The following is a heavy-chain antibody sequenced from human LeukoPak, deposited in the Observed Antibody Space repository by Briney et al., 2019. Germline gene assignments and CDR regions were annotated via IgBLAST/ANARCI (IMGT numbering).Heavy chain of an antibody. J-gene: IGHJ3*02. CDR1: GFTFSSYG. Sequence: GRSLRLSCAASGFTFSSYGMHWVRQAPGKGLEWVAVISYDGSNKYYADSVKGRFTISRDNSKNTLYLQMNSLRAEDTAVYYCAKDVVRVVRHDAFDIWGQGTMVTVSS. D-gene: IGHD3-10*01. CDR2: ISYDGSNK. CDR3: AKDVVRVVRHDAFDI. V-gene: IGHV3-30*18.